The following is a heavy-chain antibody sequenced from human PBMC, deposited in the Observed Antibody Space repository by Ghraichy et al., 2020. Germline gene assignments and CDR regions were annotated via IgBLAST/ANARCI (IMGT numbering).Heavy chain of an antibody. CDR3: ARGLGYYDSSKGYYYGMDV. J-gene: IGHJ6*02. CDR2: INHSGST. Sequence: SETLSLTCAVYGGSFSGYYWSWIRQPPGKGLEWIGEINHSGSTNYNPSLKSRVTISVDTSKNQFSLKLSSVTAADTAVYYCARGLGYYDSSKGYYYGMDVWGQGTTVTVSS. D-gene: IGHD3-22*01. V-gene: IGHV4-34*01. CDR1: GGSFSGYY.